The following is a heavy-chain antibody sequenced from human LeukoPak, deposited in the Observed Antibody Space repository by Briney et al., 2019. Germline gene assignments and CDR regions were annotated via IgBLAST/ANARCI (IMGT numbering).Heavy chain of an antibody. V-gene: IGHV3-74*03. J-gene: IGHJ4*02. Sequence: PSRGSLRLSCEVSGFTLSSYWMHWVRQAPGKGLVWVSRIKSDGSSTTYADSVKGRFTISRDNAKNMVYLQMNRLRAEDTAVYYCARVRAVAGTEDYWGQGTLVTVSS. CDR1: GFTLSSYW. CDR3: ARVRAVAGTEDY. CDR2: IKSDGSST. D-gene: IGHD6-19*01.